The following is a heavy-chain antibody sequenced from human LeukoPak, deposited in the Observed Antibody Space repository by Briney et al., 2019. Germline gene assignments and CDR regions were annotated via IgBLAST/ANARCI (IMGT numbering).Heavy chain of an antibody. CDR3: VREDWDGGTIIDS. J-gene: IGHJ4*02. D-gene: IGHD1-14*01. CDR1: GYTLSSYH. CDR2: INPNTGDT. V-gene: IGHV1-18*01. Sequence: ASVKVSCKASGYTLSSYHISWVRQAPGQGLEWMGWINPNTGDTIYAQRLQGRVTMTTDTSTSTAYMELRSLRYDDTAVYYCVREDWDGGTIIDSWGQGTLVTISS.